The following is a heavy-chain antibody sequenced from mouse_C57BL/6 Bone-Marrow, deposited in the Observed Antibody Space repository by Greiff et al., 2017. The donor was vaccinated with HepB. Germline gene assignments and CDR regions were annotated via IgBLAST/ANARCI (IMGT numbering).Heavy chain of an antibody. D-gene: IGHD1-1*01. J-gene: IGHJ2*01. CDR2: IWWDDAK. CDR1: GFSLSTFGMG. V-gene: IGHV8-8*01. CDR3: AQRGSTTVARYFDY. Sequence: QVQLKESGPGILQPSQSLSLSCSSSGFSLSTFGMGVGRLRPPSGQGLEWLVHIWWDDAKYNNPALKSRLITSKDTSKNQVFPKNANVYTANTATYYCAQRGSTTVARYFDYWGRGTTLTVSS.